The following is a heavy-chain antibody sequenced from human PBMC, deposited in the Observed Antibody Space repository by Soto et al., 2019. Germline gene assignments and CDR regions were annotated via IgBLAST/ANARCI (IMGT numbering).Heavy chain of an antibody. Sequence: QVQLVQSGAEVKKPGASVKVSCKASGYTFTSYDINWVRQATGQGLEWMGWMNPNSGNTGYAQKFQGRVTMTRNTSISTAYMELSSLRSEDTSVYYCARGGSTMGPSQYSSSWYFFGYGMDVWGQGTTVTVSS. J-gene: IGHJ6*02. CDR1: GYTFTSYD. V-gene: IGHV1-8*01. D-gene: IGHD6-13*01. CDR2: MNPNSGNT. CDR3: ARGGSTMGPSQYSSSWYFFGYGMDV.